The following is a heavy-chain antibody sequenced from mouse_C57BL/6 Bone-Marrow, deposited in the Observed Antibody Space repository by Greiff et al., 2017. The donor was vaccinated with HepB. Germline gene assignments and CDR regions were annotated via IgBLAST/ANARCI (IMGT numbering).Heavy chain of an antibody. CDR1: GVDFSRYW. D-gene: IGHD2-5*01. Sequence: EASGVDFSRYWMSWVRRAPGKGLEWIGEINPDSSTINYAPSLKDKFIISRDNAKNTLYLQMSKVRSEDTALYYCARIYSNYSWFAYWGQGTLVTVSA. V-gene: IGHV4-1*01. CDR2: INPDSSTI. J-gene: IGHJ3*01. CDR3: ARIYSNYSWFAY.